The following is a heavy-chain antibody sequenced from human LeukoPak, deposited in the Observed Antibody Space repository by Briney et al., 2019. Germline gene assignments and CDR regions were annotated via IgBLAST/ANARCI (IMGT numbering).Heavy chain of an antibody. CDR3: AREDGAAAFDAFDI. J-gene: IGHJ3*02. CDR2: IYYSGNS. Sequence: SETLSLTCSVSGGSISRGDYHWSWIRQPPGKGLEWIGRIYYSGNSYYNPSLKSRVTISVDTSKNQFSLKLGSVTAADTAVYYCAREDGAAAFDAFDIWGQGTMVTVSS. V-gene: IGHV4-30-4*02. CDR1: GGSISRGDYH. D-gene: IGHD6-13*01.